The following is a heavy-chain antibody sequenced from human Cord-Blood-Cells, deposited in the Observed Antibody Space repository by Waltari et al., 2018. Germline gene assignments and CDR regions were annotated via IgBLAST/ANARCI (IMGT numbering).Heavy chain of an antibody. D-gene: IGHD2-2*01. Sequence: QVQLVQSGAEVKKPGSSVKVTCKASGGTFSSYAISWVRQAPGQGLAWMGGIIPIFGTANYAQKFQGRVTITADESTSTAYMELSSLRSEDTAVYYCARDSRYCSSTSCYWFDPWGQGTLVTVSS. CDR1: GGTFSSYA. CDR2: IIPIFGTA. J-gene: IGHJ5*02. V-gene: IGHV1-69*12. CDR3: ARDSRYCSSTSCYWFDP.